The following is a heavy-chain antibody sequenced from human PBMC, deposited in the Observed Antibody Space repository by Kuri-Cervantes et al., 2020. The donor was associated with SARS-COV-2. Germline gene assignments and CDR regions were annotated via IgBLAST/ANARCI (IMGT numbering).Heavy chain of an antibody. J-gene: IGHJ6*03. D-gene: IGHD1-26*01. CDR2: IHTSGST. CDR3: ARVIVVATDYYYYMDV. CDR1: GASISSGNYH. Sequence: PETLSLTSIVAGASISSGNYHWSWTREPAGKGLEWIGYIHTSGSTNYNLSLMSRVTITLDASKSQFSLKLSSVTAADTAVYYCARVIVVATDYYYYMDVWGKGTTVTVSS. V-gene: IGHV4-61*10.